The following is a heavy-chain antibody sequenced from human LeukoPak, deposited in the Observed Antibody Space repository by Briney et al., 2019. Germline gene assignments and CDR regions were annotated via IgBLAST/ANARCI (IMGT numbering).Heavy chain of an antibody. CDR3: ARDRSSWGLDC. CDR2: IYYSGTT. V-gene: IGHV4-31*03. Sequence: SQTLSLTCTVSGGSISSGGYYWSWIRQHPGNGLEWIGYIYYSGTTYYNPSLKSRVTISVDTSKNQFSLKLTSLTAADTAVYYCARDRSSWGLDCWGQGTLVTVSS. D-gene: IGHD7-27*01. J-gene: IGHJ4*02. CDR1: GGSISSGGYY.